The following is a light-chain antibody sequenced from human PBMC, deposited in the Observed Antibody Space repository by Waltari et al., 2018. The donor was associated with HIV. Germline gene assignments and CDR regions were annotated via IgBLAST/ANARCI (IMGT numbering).Light chain of an antibody. J-gene: IGLJ3*02. CDR2: DDD. CDR1: RRAIGGFTY. Sequence: QSALTQPASVSGSPGQSIPISCTGTRRAIGGFTYVPWYQQHPDKAPKLIIFDDDSRPSGISNRFSGSKSGNTASLTISGLQAEDEADYYCSSYASSFTLLFGGGTKLTVL. V-gene: IGLV2-14*03. CDR3: SSYASSFTLL.